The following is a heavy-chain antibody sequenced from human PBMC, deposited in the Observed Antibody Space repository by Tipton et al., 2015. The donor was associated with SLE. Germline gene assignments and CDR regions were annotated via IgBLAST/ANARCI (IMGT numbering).Heavy chain of an antibody. CDR1: GFTFSSYA. CDR3: ARGGACSGGSCSPGAFDI. D-gene: IGHD2-15*01. V-gene: IGHV3-30*04. Sequence: SLRLSCAASGFTFSSYAMHWVRQAPGKGLEWVAVISYDGSNKYYADSVKGRFTISRDNSKNTLYLQMNSLRAEDTAVYYCARGGACSGGSCSPGAFDIWGQGTMVTVSS. J-gene: IGHJ3*02. CDR2: ISYDGSNK.